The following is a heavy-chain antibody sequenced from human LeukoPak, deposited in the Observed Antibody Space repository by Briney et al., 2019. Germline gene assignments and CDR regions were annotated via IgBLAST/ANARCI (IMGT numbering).Heavy chain of an antibody. CDR2: IYTSGST. CDR3: ARVPYRYYYYGMDV. J-gene: IGHJ6*02. CDR1: GGSISSYY. Sequence: PSETLSLTCTVSGGSISSYYWSWIRQPAGKGLEWVGRIYTSGSTNYNPSLKSRVTMSVDTSKNQFSLKLSSVTAADTAVYYCARVPYRYYYYGMDVWGQGTTVTVSS. V-gene: IGHV4-4*07.